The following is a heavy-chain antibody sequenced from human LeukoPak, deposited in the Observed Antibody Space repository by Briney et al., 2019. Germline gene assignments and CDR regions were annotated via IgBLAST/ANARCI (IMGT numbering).Heavy chain of an antibody. J-gene: IGHJ4*02. V-gene: IGHV3-15*01. CDR3: TTDFWAVAWY. CDR1: GFTFSSYA. Sequence: GGSLRLSCAASGFTFSSYAMSWVRQAPGKGLEWVGRIKSKTDGGTTDYAAPVKGRFTISRDDSKNTLYLQMNSLKTEDTAVYYCTTDFWAVAWYWGQGTLVTVSS. D-gene: IGHD6-19*01. CDR2: IKSKTDGGTT.